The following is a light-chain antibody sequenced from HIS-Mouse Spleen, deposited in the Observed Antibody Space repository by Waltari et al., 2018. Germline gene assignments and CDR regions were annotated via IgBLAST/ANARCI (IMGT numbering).Light chain of an antibody. CDR1: KLGDKY. CDR2: QDS. V-gene: IGLV3-1*01. J-gene: IGLJ2*01. CDR3: QAWDSSTVV. Sequence: SYELTQPPSVSVSPGQTASITCSGDKLGDKYACWYQQKPGQSPVLVIHQDSKRPSGIPERFSGSNSGNTATLTISGTQAMDEAYYYCQAWDSSTVVFGGGTKLTVL.